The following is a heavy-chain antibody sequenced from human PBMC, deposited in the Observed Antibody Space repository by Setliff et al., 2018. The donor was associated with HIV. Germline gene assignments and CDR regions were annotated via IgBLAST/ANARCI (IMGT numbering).Heavy chain of an antibody. Sequence: SETLSLTCTVSGGSISSYYWSWIRQPPGKRLEWIGYIYYTGSTNYNPSLKSRVTISLDTSKNQFSLKLSSLTAADTAVYYCARGRTGHDYWGQGTLVTVSS. CDR2: IYYTGST. V-gene: IGHV4-59*01. CDR1: GGSISSYY. CDR3: ARGRTGHDY. J-gene: IGHJ4*02.